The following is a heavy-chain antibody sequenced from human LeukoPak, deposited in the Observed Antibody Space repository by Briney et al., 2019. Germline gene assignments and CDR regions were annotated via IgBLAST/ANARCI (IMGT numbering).Heavy chain of an antibody. V-gene: IGHV3-30*04. CDR2: TSHDGSYK. J-gene: IGHJ4*02. CDR1: GFTFTSYA. D-gene: IGHD1-14*01. Sequence: PGGSLRLSCAVSGFTFTSYAIHWVRQAPGKGLEWVAVTSHDGSYKYYADSVKGRFTISRDNSKNTLNLLMNSLRAEDTAVYYCAREEPGGFDYWGQGTLVTVSS. CDR3: AREEPGGFDY.